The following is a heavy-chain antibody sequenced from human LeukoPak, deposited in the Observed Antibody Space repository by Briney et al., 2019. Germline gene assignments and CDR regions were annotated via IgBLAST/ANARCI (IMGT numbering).Heavy chain of an antibody. CDR2: ISGSGSYI. CDR1: GFTFSSYS. V-gene: IGHV3-21*06. CDR3: AKDIRNDILTGYSGYYYMDV. D-gene: IGHD3-9*01. Sequence: KPGGSLRLSCAASGFTFSSYSMNWVREAPGKGLEWVSSISGSGSYIYYADSLKARFTISRDNAKSSLYLKMNSLRAEDTAVYYCAKDIRNDILTGYSGYYYMDVWGKGTTVTVSS. J-gene: IGHJ6*03.